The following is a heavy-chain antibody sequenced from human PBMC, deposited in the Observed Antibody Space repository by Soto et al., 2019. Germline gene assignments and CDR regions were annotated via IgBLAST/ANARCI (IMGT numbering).Heavy chain of an antibody. CDR2: ISGSGGSS. D-gene: IGHD6-13*01. Sequence: PGGSLRLSCVGSGFTFSTYSMTWVRQAPGKGLEWVSVISGSGGSSYYAASVKGRFTISRDNSKNTLFLQMNGLRAEDTAVYYCAKVTKRAAAGRYEYYKYGMDVWGQGTTVTVSS. CDR1: GFTFSTYS. J-gene: IGHJ6*02. CDR3: AKVTKRAAAGRYEYYKYGMDV. V-gene: IGHV3-23*01.